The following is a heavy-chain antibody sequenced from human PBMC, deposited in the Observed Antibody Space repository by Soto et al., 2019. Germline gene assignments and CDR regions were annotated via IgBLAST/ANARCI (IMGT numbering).Heavy chain of an antibody. D-gene: IGHD3-9*01. J-gene: IGHJ6*03. CDR2: INWNGGST. CDR1: GFTFDDYG. CDR3: ARLPDILTGYYRGDYYYMDV. V-gene: IGHV3-20*01. Sequence: PGGSLRLSCAASGFTFDDYGMSWVRQAPGKGLEWVSGINWNGGSTGYADSVKGRFTISRDNAKNSLYLQMNSLRAEDTALYHCARLPDILTGYYRGDYYYMDVWGKGTTVTVSS.